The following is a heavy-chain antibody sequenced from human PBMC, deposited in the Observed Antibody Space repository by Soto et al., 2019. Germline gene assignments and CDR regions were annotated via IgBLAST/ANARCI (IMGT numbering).Heavy chain of an antibody. CDR3: VRRHVSATGIDWFDP. Sequence: QVQLVQSGTEVKKPGASVKVSCKASGYTFTSYGIHWVRQAPGQRLEWMGWINAANGDTKYSSKFQGRVTITRDTSASTAYMELSSLRSEDTAVYYCVRRHVSATGIDWFDPWGQGTLVTVSS. J-gene: IGHJ5*02. D-gene: IGHD6-13*01. CDR2: INAANGDT. V-gene: IGHV1-3*01. CDR1: GYTFTSYG.